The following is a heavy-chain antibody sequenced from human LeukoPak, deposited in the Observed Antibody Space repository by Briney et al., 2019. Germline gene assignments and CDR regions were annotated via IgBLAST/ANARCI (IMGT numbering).Heavy chain of an antibody. D-gene: IGHD2-2*01. CDR1: GFTFSTYA. CDR2: ISGSGGST. V-gene: IGHV3-23*01. J-gene: IGHJ4*02. Sequence: PGGSLRLSCAASGFTFSTYAMSWVRQAPGKGLEWVSSISGSGGSTFYADSVKGRFTISRDNSKNTLYLQMNSLRVEDTAVYYCAKGREHCIITSCPTPFDSWGQGTLVTVSS. CDR3: AKGREHCIITSCPTPFDS.